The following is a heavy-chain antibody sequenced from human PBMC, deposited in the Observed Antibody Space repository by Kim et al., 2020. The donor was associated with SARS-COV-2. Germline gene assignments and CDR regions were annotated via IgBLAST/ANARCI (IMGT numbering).Heavy chain of an antibody. J-gene: IGHJ4*02. D-gene: IGHD3-10*01. Sequence: DPVRGRFPISRDNSKNTLFLQMDSLRVDDTAVYYCAKDLLYVPGRGYFDSWGQGVVVTVSS. CDR3: AKDLLYVPGRGYFDS. V-gene: IGHV3-23*01.